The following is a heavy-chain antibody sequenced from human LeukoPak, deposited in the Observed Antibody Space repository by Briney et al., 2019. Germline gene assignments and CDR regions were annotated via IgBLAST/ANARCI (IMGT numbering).Heavy chain of an antibody. CDR2: IRYDGSNK. CDR1: GFTFSSYG. D-gene: IGHD5-12*01. V-gene: IGHV3-30*02. CDR3: AKDLGGYTGYDSYFDY. J-gene: IGHJ4*02. Sequence: PGGSLRLSCAASGFTFSSYGMHWVRQAPGKGLEWVAFIRYDGSNKYYADSVKGRFTISRDNSKNTLYLQMNSLRAEDTAVYYCAKDLGGYTGYDSYFDYWGQGTLVTVSS.